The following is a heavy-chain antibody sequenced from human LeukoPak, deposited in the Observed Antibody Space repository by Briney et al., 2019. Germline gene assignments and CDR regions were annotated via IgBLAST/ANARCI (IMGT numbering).Heavy chain of an antibody. D-gene: IGHD3-22*01. CDR1: GFTFSSDY. CDR3: ARNKGGYWAGAFDI. Sequence: GGSLRLSWAASGFTFSSDYMSWVRQAPGKGLEWVSILYSGGSTYYADSVKGRFTISRDNSKNTLYLQMNTLRAEDTALYYCARNKGGYWAGAFDIWGQGTMVTVSS. CDR2: LYSGGST. J-gene: IGHJ3*02. V-gene: IGHV3-66*01.